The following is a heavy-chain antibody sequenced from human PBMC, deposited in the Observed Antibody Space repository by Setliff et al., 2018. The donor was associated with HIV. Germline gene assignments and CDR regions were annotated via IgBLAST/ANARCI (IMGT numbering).Heavy chain of an antibody. J-gene: IGHJ4*02. D-gene: IGHD3-22*01. CDR3: ARALRGVITTLSYFGY. Sequence: SETLSLTCAVYGGSFSVYYWNWIRQPPGKGLEWIGEINHSGSTNYNPSLKSRVTISVDTSKNQFSLKLTSVTAADTAVYYCARALRGVITTLSYFGYWGQGTLVTVSS. V-gene: IGHV4-34*01. CDR2: INHSGST. CDR1: GGSFSVYY.